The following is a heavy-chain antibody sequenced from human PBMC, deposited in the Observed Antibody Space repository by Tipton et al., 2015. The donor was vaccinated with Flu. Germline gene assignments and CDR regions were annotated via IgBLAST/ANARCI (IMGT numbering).Heavy chain of an antibody. Sequence: LRLSCTVSGGPITSGADYWSWIRQHPGKGLEWIGHIYYIGSTNYNPSLKSRVTISMDTSKNQFSLKLSSMTAADTAVYYCARMEWTVTTPRYFDLWGRGTQVTVSS. D-gene: IGHD4-17*01. J-gene: IGHJ2*01. CDR3: ARMEWTVTTPRYFDL. V-gene: IGHV4-31*02. CDR2: IYYIGST. CDR1: GGPITSGADY.